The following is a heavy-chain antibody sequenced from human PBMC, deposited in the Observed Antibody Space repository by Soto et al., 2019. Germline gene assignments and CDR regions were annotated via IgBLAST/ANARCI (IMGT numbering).Heavy chain of an antibody. CDR1: GFTFDDYA. CDR3: AKAHMWGGTEWETSFDS. D-gene: IGHD1-26*01. Sequence: EMQLVESGGGLVQPGRSLRLSCAASGFTFDDYAMHWVRQAPGKGLEWVSGIGWNSGSIGYADTVKGRFTISRDNAKNSLYLQMNSLRPEDTALYFCAKAHMWGGTEWETSFDSWGQGTLVTVSS. V-gene: IGHV3-9*01. CDR2: IGWNSGSI. J-gene: IGHJ4*02.